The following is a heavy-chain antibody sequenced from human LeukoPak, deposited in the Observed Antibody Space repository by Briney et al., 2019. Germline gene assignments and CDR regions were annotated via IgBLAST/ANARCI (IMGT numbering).Heavy chain of an antibody. CDR1: GFTISSYS. CDR2: ISSSSSYI. Sequence: PGGSLRLSCAASGFTISSYSMNWVRQAPGKGLEWVSSISSSSSYIYYADSVKGRFTISRDNAKNSLYLQMNSLRAEDTAVYYCARDRYSGSYSGMDVWGQGTTVTVSS. J-gene: IGHJ6*02. V-gene: IGHV3-21*01. D-gene: IGHD1-26*01. CDR3: ARDRYSGSYSGMDV.